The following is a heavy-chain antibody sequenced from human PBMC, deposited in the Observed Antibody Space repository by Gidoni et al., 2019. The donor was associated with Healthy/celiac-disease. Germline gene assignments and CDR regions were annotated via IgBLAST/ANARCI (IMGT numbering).Heavy chain of an antibody. CDR1: GFTFSSYG. D-gene: IGHD6-19*01. CDR2: IWYDGSNK. V-gene: IGHV3-33*01. Sequence: QVQLVESGGGVVQPGRSLRLSCAPSGFTFSSYGMHWVRQAPGKGLEWLAVIWYDGSNKYYADPVKGRFTISRDNSKNTLYLQMNSLRAEDTAVYYCARDSGYSSGWYYFDYWGQGTLVTVSS. J-gene: IGHJ4*02. CDR3: ARDSGYSSGWYYFDY.